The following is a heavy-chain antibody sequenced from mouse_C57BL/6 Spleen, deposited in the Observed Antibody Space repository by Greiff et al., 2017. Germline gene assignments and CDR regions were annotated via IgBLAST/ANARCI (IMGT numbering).Heavy chain of an antibody. CDR2: INPGSGGT. D-gene: IGHD2-4*01. J-gene: IGHJ4*01. V-gene: IGHV1-54*01. CDR3: AREGGSTMTMDY. CDR1: GYAFTNYL. Sequence: QVQLQQSGAELVRPGTSVKVSCKASGYAFTNYLIEWVKQRPGQGLEWIGVINPGSGGTNYNEKFKGKATLTADKSSSTAYMPLSSLTSEDSAVYFCAREGGSTMTMDYWGQGTSVTVSS.